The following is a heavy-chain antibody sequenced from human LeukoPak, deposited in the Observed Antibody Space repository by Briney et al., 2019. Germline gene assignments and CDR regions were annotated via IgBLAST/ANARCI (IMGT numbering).Heavy chain of an antibody. J-gene: IGHJ2*01. CDR3: AKAPGGYFDL. CDR2: ISGSGGST. CDR1: GFTFSTFW. Sequence: GGSLRLSCAASGFTFSTFWMHWVRQAPGKGLVWVSAISGSGGSTYYADSVKGRFTISRDNSKNTLYLQMDSLRAEDTAVYYCAKAPGGYFDLWGRGTLVTVSS. V-gene: IGHV3-23*01. D-gene: IGHD1-26*01.